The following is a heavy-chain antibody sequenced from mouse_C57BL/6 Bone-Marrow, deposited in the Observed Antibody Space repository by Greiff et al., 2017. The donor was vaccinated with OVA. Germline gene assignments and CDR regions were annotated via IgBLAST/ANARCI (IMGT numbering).Heavy chain of an antibody. CDR1: GFPFSSYA. CDR3: AREIYYYGSSLYYAMDY. Sequence: EVQLVESGGGLVKPGGSLKLSCAASGFPFSSYAMSWVRQTPEKRLEWVATISDGGSYTYYPDNVKGRFTISRDTAKNNLYLQMSHLKSEDTAMYYCAREIYYYGSSLYYAMDYWGQGTSVTVSS. D-gene: IGHD1-1*01. J-gene: IGHJ4*01. CDR2: ISDGGSYT. V-gene: IGHV5-4*01.